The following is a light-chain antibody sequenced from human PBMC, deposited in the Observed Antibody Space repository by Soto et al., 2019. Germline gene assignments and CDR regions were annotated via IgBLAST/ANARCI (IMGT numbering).Light chain of an antibody. V-gene: IGKV1-12*01. CDR1: QGISSW. CDR3: QQANSFPFT. Sequence: DSQMTQSPSSVSAAVGDRVTITCRASQGISSWLAWYQQKPGKAPKLLIYHASSLESGVPTRFSGSGSGTDFSLSTSSLQPEDFATYYCQQANSFPFTFGPGTKVDIK. CDR2: HAS. J-gene: IGKJ3*01.